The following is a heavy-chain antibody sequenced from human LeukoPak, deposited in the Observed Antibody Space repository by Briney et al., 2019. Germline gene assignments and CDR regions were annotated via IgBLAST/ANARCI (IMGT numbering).Heavy chain of an antibody. V-gene: IGHV3-21*01. CDR2: ISGSSSYI. CDR1: GFTFSSYS. Sequence: GGSLRLSCAASGFTFSSYSMNWVRQAPGKGLEWVSSISGSSSYIYYADSVKGRFTISRDNAKNSLYLQMNSLRAEDTDVYYCARGNEGDILTGYSDYWGQGTLVTVSS. CDR3: ARGNEGDILTGYSDY. J-gene: IGHJ4*02. D-gene: IGHD3-9*01.